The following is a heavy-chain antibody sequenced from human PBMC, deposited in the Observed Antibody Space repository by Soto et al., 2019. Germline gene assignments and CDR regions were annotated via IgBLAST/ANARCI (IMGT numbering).Heavy chain of an antibody. D-gene: IGHD3-3*01. Sequence: QVQLQESGPGLVKPSQTLSLTCTVSGGSISSGDYYWSWIGKPPGKGLEWIGSIYSSGSTYYKPFLKRRVTISGDTSKIQLSLKLSSVTAADTAVYYCARIVITIFGVVIEGDNWFDPWGQGTLVTVSS. J-gene: IGHJ5*02. CDR2: IYSSGST. CDR1: GGSISSGDYY. CDR3: ARIVITIFGVVIEGDNWFDP. V-gene: IGHV4-30-4*01.